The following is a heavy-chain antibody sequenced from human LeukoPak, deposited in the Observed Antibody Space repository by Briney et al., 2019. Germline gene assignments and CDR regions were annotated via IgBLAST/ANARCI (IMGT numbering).Heavy chain of an antibody. V-gene: IGHV3-48*01. D-gene: IGHD3-9*01. J-gene: IGHJ3*02. CDR2: ISSSSSTI. Sequence: GGSLRLSCAASGFTFSSYSMNWVRQAPGKGLEWVSYISSSSSTIYYADSVKGRFTISRDNAKNSLYLQMNSLRAEDTAVYYCARDPGYDILTGHPFDAFDIWGQGTMVTVSS. CDR3: ARDPGYDILTGHPFDAFDI. CDR1: GFTFSSYS.